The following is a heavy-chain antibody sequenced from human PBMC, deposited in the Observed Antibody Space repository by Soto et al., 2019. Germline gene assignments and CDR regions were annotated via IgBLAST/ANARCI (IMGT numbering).Heavy chain of an antibody. CDR3: ARDRMIVGDYYYYGMDV. Sequence: QVQLVESGGGVVQPGRSLRLSCAASGFTFSSYAMHWVRQAPGKGLEWVAVISYDGSNKYYADSVKGRFTISRDNSKNTLYLQMNSLRAEDTAVYYCARDRMIVGDYYYYGMDVW. J-gene: IGHJ6*01. V-gene: IGHV3-30-3*01. CDR2: ISYDGSNK. D-gene: IGHD3-22*01. CDR1: GFTFSSYA.